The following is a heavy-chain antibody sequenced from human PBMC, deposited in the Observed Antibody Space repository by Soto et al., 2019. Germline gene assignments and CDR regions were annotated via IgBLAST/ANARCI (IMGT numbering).Heavy chain of an antibody. Sequence: SETLSLTCTVSGGSISSSSYYWGWIRQPPGKGLEWIGSIYYSGSTYYNPSLKSRVTISVDTSKNQFSLKLSSVTAADTAVYYCARLGGGEWLLQDNTDYWGQGTLVTVSS. CDR2: IYYSGST. V-gene: IGHV4-39*01. CDR1: GGSISSSSYY. CDR3: ARLGGGEWLLQDNTDY. D-gene: IGHD3-22*01. J-gene: IGHJ4*02.